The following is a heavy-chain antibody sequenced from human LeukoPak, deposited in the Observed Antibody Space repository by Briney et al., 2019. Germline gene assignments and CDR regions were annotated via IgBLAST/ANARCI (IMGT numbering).Heavy chain of an antibody. CDR3: VRRATMLAGGYFDY. Sequence: PSETLSLTCTVSGGSISSYYWSWIRQPPGRGLEWVGYIYASGSTTYNPSLKSRVAISIDTSKNQFSLRLSSVTAADTAVYYCVRRATMLAGGYFDYWGQGTLVSVSS. V-gene: IGHV4-4*09. CDR2: IYASGST. D-gene: IGHD5-12*01. CDR1: GGSISSYY. J-gene: IGHJ4*02.